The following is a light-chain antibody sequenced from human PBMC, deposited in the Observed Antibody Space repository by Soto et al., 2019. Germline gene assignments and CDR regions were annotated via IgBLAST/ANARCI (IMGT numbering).Light chain of an antibody. J-gene: IGKJ1*01. Sequence: EIVLTQSPGTLSLSPGERATLSCRASQSVSTNYLAWYQRKPGQAPRLLIYGASSRATGIPDRFSGSGSGTHFTLTITRLEPEDFAVYYCQQYGSSPPTFGQGTKGEIK. CDR2: GAS. CDR1: QSVSTNY. V-gene: IGKV3-20*01. CDR3: QQYGSSPPT.